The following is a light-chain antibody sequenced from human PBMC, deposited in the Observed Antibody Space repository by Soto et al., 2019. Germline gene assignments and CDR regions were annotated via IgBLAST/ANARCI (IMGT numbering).Light chain of an antibody. CDR3: LQLDSYPST. V-gene: IGKV1-9*01. CDR1: QDISDY. CDR2: EAS. J-gene: IGKJ1*01. Sequence: DIKLNQSPAFLSASVGDRVTITCRASQDISDYLAWYQQKPGKAPNLLIYEASTLQSGVPSRFSGSGSGTEFTLSVISLQPEDFVTYYCLQLDSYPSTFGQGTKVDIK.